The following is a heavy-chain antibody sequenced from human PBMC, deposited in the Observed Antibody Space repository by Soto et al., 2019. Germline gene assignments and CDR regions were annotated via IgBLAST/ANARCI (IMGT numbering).Heavy chain of an antibody. CDR2: IIPIFGTA. J-gene: IGHJ6*02. CDR1: GGTFSSYA. CDR3: ARTYYDFWSGSLDYYYYYGMDV. D-gene: IGHD3-3*01. V-gene: IGHV1-69*13. Sequence: ASVKVSCKASGGTFSSYAISWVRQAPGQGLEWMGGIIPIFGTANYAQKFQGRVTITADESTSTAYMELSSLRSEDTAVYYCARTYYDFWSGSLDYYYYYGMDVWGQGTTVTVSS.